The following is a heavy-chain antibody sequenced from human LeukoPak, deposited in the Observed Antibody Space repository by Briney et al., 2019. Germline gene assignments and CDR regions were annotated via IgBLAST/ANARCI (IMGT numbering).Heavy chain of an antibody. CDR1: GGSISSSSYY. V-gene: IGHV4-39*07. D-gene: IGHD3-16*01. Sequence: SETLSLTCTVSGGSISSSSYYWGWIRQPPGKGLEWIGSIYYSGSTYYNPSLKSRVTISVDTSKNQFSLKLSSVTAADTAVYYCARGAGGDHVSRWTPDLPFDYWGQGTLVTVSS. CDR3: ARGAGGDHVSRWTPDLPFDY. CDR2: IYYSGST. J-gene: IGHJ4*02.